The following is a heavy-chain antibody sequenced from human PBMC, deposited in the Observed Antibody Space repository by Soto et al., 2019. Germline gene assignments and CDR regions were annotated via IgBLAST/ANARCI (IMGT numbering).Heavy chain of an antibody. J-gene: IGHJ4*02. CDR3: ANLGRIAVAGFDD. V-gene: IGHV3-11*01. Sequence: GGSLRLSCAASGFTFSDYYMSWVRQAPGKGLEWVSYISSSGSTIYYADAVKGRFTISRDNAKNSLYLQMNSLRAEDTAVYYCANLGRIAVAGFDDWGQGTLVTVSS. D-gene: IGHD6-19*01. CDR2: ISSSGSTI. CDR1: GFTFSDYY.